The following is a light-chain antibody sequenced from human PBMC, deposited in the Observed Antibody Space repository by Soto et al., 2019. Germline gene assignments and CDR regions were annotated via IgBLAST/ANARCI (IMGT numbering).Light chain of an antibody. CDR2: WAS. V-gene: IGKV4-1*01. J-gene: IGKJ4*01. CDR3: QQYYSTPLT. CDR1: QSVLYSSNNKNY. Sequence: DIVMTQSPDSLDGSLGERATINCKSSQSVLYSSNNKNYLAWYQQKPGQPPKLLIYWASTRESGVPDRFSGSGSGTDFTLTISSLQAEDVAVYYCQQYYSTPLTFGGGTKVDIK.